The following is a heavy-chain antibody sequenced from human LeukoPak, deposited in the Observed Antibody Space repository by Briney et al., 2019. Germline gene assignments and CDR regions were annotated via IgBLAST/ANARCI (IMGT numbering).Heavy chain of an antibody. Sequence: SETLSLTCTVSGGSIRSYYWSWIRQPPGKGLEWIGYIYHSGSTYYNPSLKSRVTISVDRSKNQFSLKLSSVTAADTAVYYCARGFLYGGNSATYFDYWGQGTLVTVSS. D-gene: IGHD4-23*01. CDR3: ARGFLYGGNSATYFDY. CDR1: GGSIRSYY. V-gene: IGHV4-30-2*01. J-gene: IGHJ4*02. CDR2: IYHSGST.